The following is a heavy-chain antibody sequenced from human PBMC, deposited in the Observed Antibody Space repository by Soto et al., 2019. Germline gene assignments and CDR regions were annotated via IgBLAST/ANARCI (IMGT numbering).Heavy chain of an antibody. V-gene: IGHV4-31*03. CDR3: SRGILV. Sequence: QVQLQESGPGLVKPSQTLSLTCTVSGGSMNSGGYCWNWIRQHPGEGLEWIGCISYGGTTSYNPSPKSRLTISVDTSKNQCSLKLSSVTAADTAVYYCSRGILVWGQGTLITVSS. J-gene: IGHJ4*02. D-gene: IGHD2-15*01. CDR2: ISYGGTT. CDR1: GGSMNSGGYC.